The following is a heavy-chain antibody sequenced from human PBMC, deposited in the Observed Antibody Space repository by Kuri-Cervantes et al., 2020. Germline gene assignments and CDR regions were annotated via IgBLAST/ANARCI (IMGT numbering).Heavy chain of an antibody. CDR1: GYSFTDYW. J-gene: IGHJ3*02. V-gene: IGHV5-51*01. Sequence: GESLKISCRTSGYSFTDYWIGWVRQVPGKGLEWMGIIYPGDSDTRYSPSFQGQVTISADESISTAYLQWSSLKASDTAMYYCARFFPPWGGAFDIWGQGTMVTVSS. CDR2: IYPGDSDT. D-gene: IGHD2-15*01. CDR3: ARFFPPWGGAFDI.